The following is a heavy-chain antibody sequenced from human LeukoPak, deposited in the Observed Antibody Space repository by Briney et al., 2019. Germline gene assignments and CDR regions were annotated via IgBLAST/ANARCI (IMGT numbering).Heavy chain of an antibody. CDR1: GFTFGDYA. CDR3: TTPYYYDSSSLTDTIAAAAFDY. V-gene: IGHV3-49*03. Sequence: PGGSLRLSCTASGFTFGDYAMSWFRQAPGKGLEWVGFIRSKAYGGTTEYAASVKGRFTISRDDSKSIAYLQMNSLKTEDTAVYYCTTPYYYDSSSLTDTIAAAAFDYWGQGTLVTVSS. J-gene: IGHJ4*02. D-gene: IGHD3-22*01. CDR2: IRSKAYGGTT.